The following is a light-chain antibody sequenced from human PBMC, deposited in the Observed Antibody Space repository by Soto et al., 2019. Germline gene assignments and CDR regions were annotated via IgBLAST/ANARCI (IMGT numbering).Light chain of an antibody. CDR1: QSVLYSSNNNNY. Sequence: DIVMTQSPDFLAVSLGERATINCRSSQSVLYSSNNNNYIAWYQQKPGQPPKLLIYWASTRESGVPDRFSGSGSGTDFTLTISSLQAEDVAVYYCQQYYSIPITFGQGTRLEIK. J-gene: IGKJ5*01. CDR2: WAS. V-gene: IGKV4-1*01. CDR3: QQYYSIPIT.